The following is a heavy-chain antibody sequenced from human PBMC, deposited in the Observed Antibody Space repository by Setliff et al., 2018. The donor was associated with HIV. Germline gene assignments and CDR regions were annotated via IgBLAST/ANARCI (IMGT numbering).Heavy chain of an antibody. J-gene: IGHJ6*02. V-gene: IGHV3-23*01. CDR2: VGCWGTCT. CDR3: ARDLDPYFAMAV. Sequence: SLRLSCAASGFTFDDYAMNWVRQAPGKGLEWVSTVGCWGTCTYFADSVKGRFTISADTSKNTLYLQMTRLSAEDTAVYYCARDLDPYFAMAVWGQGTTVTVAS. CDR1: GFTFDDYA.